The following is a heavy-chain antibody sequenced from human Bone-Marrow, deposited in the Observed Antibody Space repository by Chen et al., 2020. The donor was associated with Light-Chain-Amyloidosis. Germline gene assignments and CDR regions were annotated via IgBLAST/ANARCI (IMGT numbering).Heavy chain of an antibody. CDR3: ARDQVEYKFFYYMYV. CDR1: GLTFASYT. V-gene: IGHV3-21*06. D-gene: IGHD6-6*01. J-gene: IGHJ6*03. Sequence: GLVKPGGSLRLSCAASGLTFASYTMNWVRQAPGKGLEWVSSIDSSGTYINYADSTRGRFSISRDNAKNSLYLQITSLRAEDTAVYYCARDQVEYKFFYYMYVWGKGTTVTVSS. CDR2: IDSSGTYI.